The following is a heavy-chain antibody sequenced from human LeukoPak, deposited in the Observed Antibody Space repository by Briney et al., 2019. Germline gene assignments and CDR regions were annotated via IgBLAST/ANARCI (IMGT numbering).Heavy chain of an antibody. CDR1: GFTFRDYA. CDR2: ISGDGGSA. D-gene: IGHD3-10*01. J-gene: IGHJ4*02. Sequence: GGSLRLSCVASGFTFRDYAMSWVRQVPGKGLEWVSLISGDGGSASYAASVKGRFTISRDNSKNSLYLQMNSLRTEDTAFYYCAKASSGSSSRPIDYWGQGTLVTVSS. CDR3: AKASSGSSSRPIDY. V-gene: IGHV3-43*02.